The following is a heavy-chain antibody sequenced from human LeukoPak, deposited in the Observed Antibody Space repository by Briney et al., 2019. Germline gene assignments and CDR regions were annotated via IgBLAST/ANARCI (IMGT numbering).Heavy chain of an antibody. J-gene: IGHJ4*02. CDR1: GGSFSGYY. CDR3: ATLSSSHRAVDY. Sequence: ASETLSLTCAVYGGSFSGYYWSWIRQPPGKGLEWIGEINHSGSTNYNPSLKSRVTISVDTSKNQFSLKLSSVTAADTAVYYCATLSSSHRAVDYWGQGTLVTVSS. CDR2: INHSGST. V-gene: IGHV4-34*01. D-gene: IGHD6-6*01.